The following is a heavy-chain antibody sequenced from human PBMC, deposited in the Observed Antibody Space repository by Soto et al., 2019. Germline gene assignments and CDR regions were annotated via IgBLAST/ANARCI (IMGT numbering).Heavy chain of an antibody. Sequence: QVQLVQSGAEVKEPGASVKVSCRASGYTFSNYDMNWVRQATGQGPEWIGWMNPNTGDTGYAQKLQGRVTMTRDISTNTAYMELSSLRYEDTAVYYCAKVSRRGASIDYDYWGQGTVVTVSS. D-gene: IGHD3-22*01. CDR2: MNPNTGDT. CDR3: AKVSRRGASIDYDY. J-gene: IGHJ4*02. V-gene: IGHV1-8*01. CDR1: GYTFSNYD.